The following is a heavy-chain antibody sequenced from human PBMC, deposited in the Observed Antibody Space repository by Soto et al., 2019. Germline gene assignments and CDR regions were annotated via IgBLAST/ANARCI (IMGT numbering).Heavy chain of an antibody. CDR3: AKDLSLRLGWFDP. CDR2: ISGSGGST. Sequence: EVQLLESGGGLVQPGGSLRLSCAASGFTFSSYAMNWVRQAPGKGLEWVSTISGSGGSTYYADSVKGRFTISRDNSKNTLYLQMNSLRAEDTAAYYFAKDLSLRLGWFDPWGQGTLVTVSS. J-gene: IGHJ5*02. CDR1: GFTFSSYA. V-gene: IGHV3-23*01. D-gene: IGHD5-12*01.